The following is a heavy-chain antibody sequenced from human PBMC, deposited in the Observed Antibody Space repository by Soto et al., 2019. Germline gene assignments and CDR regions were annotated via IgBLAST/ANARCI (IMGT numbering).Heavy chain of an antibody. D-gene: IGHD6-13*01. CDR1: GGSFSGYY. J-gene: IGHJ6*02. Sequence: PSETLSLTCAVYGGSFSGYYWSWIRQPPGKGLEWIGEIKHSGSTNYNPSLKSRVTISVETSKNQFSLKLSSVTAADTAVYYCARDPIFSSSSWYYYYGMDVWGQGTTVTVS. CDR2: IKHSGST. V-gene: IGHV4-34*01. CDR3: ARDPIFSSSSWYYYYGMDV.